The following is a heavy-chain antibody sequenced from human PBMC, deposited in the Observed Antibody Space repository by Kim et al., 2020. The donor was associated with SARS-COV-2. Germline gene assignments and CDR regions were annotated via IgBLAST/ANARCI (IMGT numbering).Heavy chain of an antibody. V-gene: IGHV4-34*01. CDR2: INHSGST. CDR1: GGSFSGYY. J-gene: IGHJ4*02. Sequence: SETLSHTCAVYGGSFSGYYWSWIRQPPGKGLEWIGEINHSGSTNYNPSLKSRVTISVDTSKNQFSLKLSSVTAADTAVYYCARANRGSYYDFWSGYYTVHYYFDYWGQGTLVTVSS. D-gene: IGHD3-3*01. CDR3: ARANRGSYYDFWSGYYTVHYYFDY.